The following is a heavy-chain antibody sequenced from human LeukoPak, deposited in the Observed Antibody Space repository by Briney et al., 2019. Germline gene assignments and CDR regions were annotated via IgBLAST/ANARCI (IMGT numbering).Heavy chain of an antibody. Sequence: GASVKVSCKASGYTFTSYDINWVRQATGQGLEWRGWMNPNSGNTGYAQKFQGRVTITRNTSISTAYMELSSLRSEDTAVYYCARDKVRPPMNPGIAVAGTDWGQGTLVTVSS. D-gene: IGHD6-19*01. V-gene: IGHV1-8*03. CDR1: GYTFTSYD. J-gene: IGHJ4*02. CDR3: ARDKVRPPMNPGIAVAGTD. CDR2: MNPNSGNT.